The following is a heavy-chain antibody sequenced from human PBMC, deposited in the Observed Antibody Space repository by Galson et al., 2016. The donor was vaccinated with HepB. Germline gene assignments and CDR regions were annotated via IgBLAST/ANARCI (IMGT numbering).Heavy chain of an antibody. CDR2: INPNGGDS. CDR1: GYSFTNYF. CDR3: ARVSPMGFDY. D-gene: IGHD1-26*01. J-gene: IGHJ4*02. V-gene: IGHV1-46*04. Sequence: SVKVSCKASGYSFTNYFMHWVRQAPGQGLEWMAMINPNGGDSRSLEKLQGRVTMTSDTSTSTVSMELSSLRSEDTAVYYCARVSPMGFDYWGQGTLVTVSS.